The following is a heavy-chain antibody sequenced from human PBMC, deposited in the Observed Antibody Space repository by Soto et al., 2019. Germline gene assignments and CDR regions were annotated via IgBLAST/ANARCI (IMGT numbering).Heavy chain of an antibody. CDR1: VGTFSRNA. Sequence: PVEVSCKASVGTFSRNAISSVRQAPRQGLERMGGIMPICGIGYYAQKFQGRVTITAAESTSTAHMELSMLRAADTPVYFCARGSEYYFGSCYYHPYYYVMEVWGQG. J-gene: IGHJ6*01. D-gene: IGHD3-3*01. CDR3: ARGSEYYFGSCYYHPYYYVMEV. V-gene: IGHV1-69*01. CDR2: IMPICGIG.